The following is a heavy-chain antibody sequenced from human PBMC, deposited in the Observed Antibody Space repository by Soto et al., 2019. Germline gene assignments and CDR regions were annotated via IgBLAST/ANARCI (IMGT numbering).Heavy chain of an antibody. CDR1: GGTFSSYA. CDR3: ARDRHYYGSGPMDV. CDR2: IIPIFGTA. Sequence: QVQLVQSGAEVKKPGSSVKVSCNASGGTFSSYAISWVRQAPGQGLEWMGGIIPIFGTANYAQKFQGRVTITADESTSTAYMELSSLRSEDTAVYYCARDRHYYGSGPMDVWGQGTTVTVSS. D-gene: IGHD3-10*01. V-gene: IGHV1-69*01. J-gene: IGHJ6*02.